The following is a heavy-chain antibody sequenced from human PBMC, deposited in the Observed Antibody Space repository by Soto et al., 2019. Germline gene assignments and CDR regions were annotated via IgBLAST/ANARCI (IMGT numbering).Heavy chain of an antibody. V-gene: IGHV4-30-4*01. CDR2: IYYSRST. D-gene: IGHD5-12*01. Sequence: QVQLQESGPGLVKPSQTLSLTCTVSSGSISSGDYYWSWIRQPPGKGLEWIGYIYYSRSTYYNPSLKSRVTISVDTSKNQFSLKPSSVAAADTAVYYWARGGRDGYNFDYWGQGTLVTFSS. J-gene: IGHJ4*02. CDR3: ARGGRDGYNFDY. CDR1: SGSISSGDYY.